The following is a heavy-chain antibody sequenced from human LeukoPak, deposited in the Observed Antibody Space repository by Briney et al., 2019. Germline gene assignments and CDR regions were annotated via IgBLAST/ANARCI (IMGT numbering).Heavy chain of an antibody. CDR1: GSTFSSYS. CDR2: ISSSSSTI. D-gene: IGHD1-7*01. CDR3: ARTQGITGTTGHQDY. Sequence: PGGSLRLSCAASGSTFSSYSMNWVRQAPGKGLEWVSYISSSSSTIYYADSVKGRFTISRDNAKNTLYLQMNSLRAEDTAVYYCARTQGITGTTGHQDYWGQGTLVTVSS. J-gene: IGHJ4*02. V-gene: IGHV3-48*01.